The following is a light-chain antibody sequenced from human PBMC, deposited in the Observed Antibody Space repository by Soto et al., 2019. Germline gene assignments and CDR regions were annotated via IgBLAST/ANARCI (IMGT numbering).Light chain of an antibody. V-gene: IGKV3-11*01. J-gene: IGKJ5*01. CDR3: QQRHMWPIT. CDR2: DAY. Sequence: EVVLTQSPDTLSLSPGERATLSCRASQSFRGLLAWYQQKPGQAPRLLIYDAYNRATGILPRLSGSGSGTDFTLNISSLEPEDSAVYYCQQRHMWPITFGQGTRLQIK. CDR1: QSFRGL.